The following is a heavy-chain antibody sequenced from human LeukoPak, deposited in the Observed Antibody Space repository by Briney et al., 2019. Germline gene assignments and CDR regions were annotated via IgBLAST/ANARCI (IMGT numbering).Heavy chain of an antibody. V-gene: IGHV1-24*01. Sequence: ASVKVSCKLSGYTLTDLDMHWVRQSPGKGREWMGGFDPEDGQTIYAPNFQGRVTTTEDTSTDTAYMELSSLRSEDTAVYYCATLLLTRSEFDPWGQGTLVTVSS. D-gene: IGHD4-11*01. CDR2: FDPEDGQT. J-gene: IGHJ5*02. CDR1: GYTLTDLD. CDR3: ATLLLTRSEFDP.